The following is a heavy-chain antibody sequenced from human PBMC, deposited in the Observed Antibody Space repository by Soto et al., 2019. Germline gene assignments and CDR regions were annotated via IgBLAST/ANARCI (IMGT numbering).Heavy chain of an antibody. CDR2: IYYSGST. D-gene: IGHD3-22*01. Sequence: SETLSLTCTVSGGSISNGDYYWSWIRQPPGKGLEWIGYIYYSGSTYYNPSLKSRVTISVDTSKNQFSLKLSSVTAADTAVYYCARDRGYYDSSGYYYNWFDPWGQGTLVTVSS. J-gene: IGHJ5*02. V-gene: IGHV4-30-4*01. CDR3: ARDRGYYDSSGYYYNWFDP. CDR1: GGSISNGDYY.